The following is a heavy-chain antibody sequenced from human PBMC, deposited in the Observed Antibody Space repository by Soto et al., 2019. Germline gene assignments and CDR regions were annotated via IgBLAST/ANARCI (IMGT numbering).Heavy chain of an antibody. CDR3: ARGNSYGXKYYYDSSGYGDDAFDI. J-gene: IGHJ3*02. CDR2: ISAYNGNT. V-gene: IGHV1-18*04. D-gene: IGHD3-22*01. CDR1: GYTFTSYG. Sequence: ASVKVSCKASGYTFTSYGISWVRQAPGQGLEWMGWISAYNGNTNYAQKLQGRVTMTTDTSTSTAYMELRSLRSDDTAVYYCARGNSYGXKYYYDSSGYGDDAFDIWGQGTMVTVSS.